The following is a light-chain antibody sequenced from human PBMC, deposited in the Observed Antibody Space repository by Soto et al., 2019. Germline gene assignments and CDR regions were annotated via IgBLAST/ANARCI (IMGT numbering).Light chain of an antibody. Sequence: EIVMTQSPATLSVSPGERATLSCRAGQNIHTNLAWYQQKPGQAPRLLFYGASTGATGLPARFSGSGSGTDFTLTISSLEPEDFAVYYCQQRSNWPRTFGQGTKVDIK. CDR1: QNIHTN. CDR3: QQRSNWPRT. CDR2: GAS. J-gene: IGKJ1*01. V-gene: IGKV3-15*01.